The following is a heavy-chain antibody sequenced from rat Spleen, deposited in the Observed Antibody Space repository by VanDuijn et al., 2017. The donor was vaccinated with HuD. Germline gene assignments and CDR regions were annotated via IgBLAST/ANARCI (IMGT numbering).Heavy chain of an antibody. CDR3: TRDFPYYYSS. Sequence: EVQLVESGGGLEQPGGSLKLSCAASGFTFSDYNMAWVRQAPKKGLEWVATISYDGSSTYYRDSVKGRFTISRDNAKSTLYLQMNSLRSEDTATYYCTRDFPYYYSSWGQGVMVTVSS. J-gene: IGHJ2*01. CDR2: ISYDGSST. CDR1: GFTFSDYN. D-gene: IGHD1-2*01. V-gene: IGHV5-7*01.